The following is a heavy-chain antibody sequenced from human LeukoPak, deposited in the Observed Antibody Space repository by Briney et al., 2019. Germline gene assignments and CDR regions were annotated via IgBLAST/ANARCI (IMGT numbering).Heavy chain of an antibody. CDR1: GGSISSYY. J-gene: IGHJ6*03. CDR2: IYCSGST. V-gene: IGHV4-59*01. Sequence: SETLSLTCTVSGGSISSYYWSWIRQPPGKGLEWIGYIYCSGSTNYNPSLKSRVTISVDTSKNQFSLKLSSVTAADTAVYYCARDGHYYYMDVWGKGTTVTVSS. CDR3: ARDGHYYYMDV.